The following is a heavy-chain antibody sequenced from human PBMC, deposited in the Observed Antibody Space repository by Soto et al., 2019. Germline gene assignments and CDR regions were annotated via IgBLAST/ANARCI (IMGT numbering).Heavy chain of an antibody. CDR3: ARDPTVTTTPD. CDR2: ISYSGST. D-gene: IGHD4-17*01. V-gene: IGHV4-31*03. Sequence: QVQLQESGPGLVKPSQTLSLTCTVSGGSISSGYYYWSWIRQHPGKGLEWIGYISYSGSTYYNPSLKSRVAISVDTSKNQFSLKLSSVTAADPAVYYCARDPTVTTTPDWGQGTLVTVSS. CDR1: GGSISSGYYY. J-gene: IGHJ4*02.